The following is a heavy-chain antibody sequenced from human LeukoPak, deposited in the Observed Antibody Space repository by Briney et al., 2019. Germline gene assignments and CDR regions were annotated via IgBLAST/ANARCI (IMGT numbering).Heavy chain of an antibody. CDR2: IGWDGTNI. J-gene: IGHJ6*02. Sequence: GGSLRLSCAASGFTFDRHTMHWVRQPPGKGPEWVSLIGWDGTNIDYADSVKGRFTISRDNSKNFVYLQMHSLRTEDTALYYCTKDMEWGMDVWGQGATVIVSS. D-gene: IGHD3-3*01. V-gene: IGHV3-43*01. CDR1: GFTFDRHT. CDR3: TKDMEWGMDV.